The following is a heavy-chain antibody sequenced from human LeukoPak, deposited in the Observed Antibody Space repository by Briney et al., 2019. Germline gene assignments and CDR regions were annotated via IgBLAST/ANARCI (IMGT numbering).Heavy chain of an antibody. D-gene: IGHD4-11*01. J-gene: IGHJ4*02. CDR1: GASLSDSNYY. CDR2: IYYSGST. V-gene: IGHV4-61*01. CDR3: ASIRPATVTTIDY. Sequence: SETLSLTCTVSGASLSDSNYYWGWIRQPPGKGLEWIGYIYYSGSTNYNPSLKSRVTISVDTSKNQFSLKLSSVTAADTAVYYCASIRPATVTTIDYWGQGTLVTVSS.